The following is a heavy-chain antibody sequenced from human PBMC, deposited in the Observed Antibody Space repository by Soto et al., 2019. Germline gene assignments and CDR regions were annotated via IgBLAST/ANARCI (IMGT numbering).Heavy chain of an antibody. CDR2: ISHSGTT. V-gene: IGHV4-31*03. CDR3: ARGTDYSNRDDY. CDR1: GGSISSGGYY. J-gene: IGHJ4*02. Sequence: QVQLQESGPGLVKPSQTLSVTCTVSGGSISSGGYYWSWIRQHPGKGLEWIGYISHSGTTKYNPSLESRVTISVDTSKNQFSLKLSSVTDADTSMYYCARGTDYSNRDDYWGQGTLVTVSS. D-gene: IGHD4-4*01.